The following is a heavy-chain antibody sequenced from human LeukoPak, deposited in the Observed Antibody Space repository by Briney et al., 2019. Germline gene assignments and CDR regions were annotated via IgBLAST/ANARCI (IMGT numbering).Heavy chain of an antibody. CDR3: ARILDSAWGELGY. J-gene: IGHJ4*02. CDR1: GFPFSTYS. V-gene: IGHV3-21*01. CDR2: ISSSSNYI. D-gene: IGHD6-19*01. Sequence: GGSLRLSCAASGFPFSTYSMNWVRQTPGKGLEWVSSISSSSNYIYYADSVKGRLTISRDNSKNTLYLQMNSLRAEDTAVYYCARILDSAWGELGYWGQGTLVTVSS.